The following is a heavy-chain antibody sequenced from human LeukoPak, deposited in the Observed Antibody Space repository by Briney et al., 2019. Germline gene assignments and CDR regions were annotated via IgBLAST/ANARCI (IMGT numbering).Heavy chain of an antibody. V-gene: IGHV4-61*02. CDR1: GGSISSGSYY. CDR2: IYISGST. J-gene: IGHJ4*02. CDR3: ASGIAVAGTLFDY. Sequence: SETLSLTCTVSGGSISSGSYYWSWIRQPAGKGLEWIGRIYISGSTNYNPSLKSRVTISVDTSKNQFSLKLSSVTAADTAVYYCASGIAVAGTLFDYWGQGTLVTVSS. D-gene: IGHD6-19*01.